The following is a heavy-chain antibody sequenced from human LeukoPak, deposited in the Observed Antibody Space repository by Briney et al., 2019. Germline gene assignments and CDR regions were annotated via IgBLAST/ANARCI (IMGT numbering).Heavy chain of an antibody. D-gene: IGHD3-9*01. CDR1: GGSISSYY. CDR2: ISYSGST. CDR3: ARGELRYFDWLSYSDAFDI. Sequence: SETLSLTCTISGGSISSYYWSWIRQPPGKGLEWIGYISYSGSTNYNPSLKSRVTVSIDTSKNHFSLKLRSVTAADTAVYYCARGELRYFDWLSYSDAFDIWGQGTMVTVSS. J-gene: IGHJ3*02. V-gene: IGHV4-59*08.